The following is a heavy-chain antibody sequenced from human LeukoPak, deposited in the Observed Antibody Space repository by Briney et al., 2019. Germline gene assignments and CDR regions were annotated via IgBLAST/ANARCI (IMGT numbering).Heavy chain of an antibody. J-gene: IGHJ4*02. D-gene: IGHD6-19*01. CDR3: AGRYPGIGVSGNF. CDR1: GESFTNFY. Sequence: SETLSLTCTVFGESFTNFYWTWIRQSPSNGLEWIGEIKHSGTTNYNPSFKSRVTISLDTSKTQFSLKLTSVTAADTAVYYCAGRYPGIGVSGNFWGQGALVTVSS. V-gene: IGHV4-34*01. CDR2: IKHSGTT.